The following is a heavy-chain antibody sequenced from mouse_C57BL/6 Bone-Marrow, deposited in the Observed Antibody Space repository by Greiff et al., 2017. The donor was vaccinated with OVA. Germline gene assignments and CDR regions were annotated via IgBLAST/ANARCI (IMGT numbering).Heavy chain of an antibody. J-gene: IGHJ3*01. CDR1: GYTFTSYD. V-gene: IGHV1-85*01. CDR3: VIWFAY. CDR2: IYPRAGST. Sequence: VQLQQSGPELVKPGASVKLSCKASGYTFTSYDINWVKQRPGQGLEWIGWIYPRAGSTKYNENFKGKATLTVYTSSSTAYMELHSLTSEDSAVYFCVIWFAYWGQGTLVTVSA.